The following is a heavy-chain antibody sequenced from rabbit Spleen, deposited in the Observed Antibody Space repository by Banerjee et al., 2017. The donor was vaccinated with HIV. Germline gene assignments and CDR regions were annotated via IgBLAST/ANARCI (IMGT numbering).Heavy chain of an antibody. CDR1: GIDFSSYYY. CDR3: ARDLGTTGRAYVL. D-gene: IGHD6-1*01. J-gene: IGHJ4*01. CDR2: IYTSSGST. V-gene: IGHV1S40*01. Sequence: QSLEESGGDLVKPGASLTLTCTASGIDFSSYYYMCWVRQAPGKGLELIACIYTSSGSTYYASWVNGRFTISKASSTTVTLQMTSLTVADTGTYFCARDLGTTGRAYVLWGPGTLVTVS.